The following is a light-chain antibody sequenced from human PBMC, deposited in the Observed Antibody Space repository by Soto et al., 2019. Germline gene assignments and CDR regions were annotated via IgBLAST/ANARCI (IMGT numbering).Light chain of an antibody. Sequence: QSVLTQPPSASGTPGQRVTISCSGSSSNIGSNTVTWYQQLPGTAPILLIYSHNLRPSGVPDRFSGSRSGTSASLAISGLQSEDEVDYYCQSYDSSRSVYVFGTVTKVPVL. CDR2: SHN. V-gene: IGLV1-44*01. CDR3: QSYDSSRSVYV. CDR1: SSNIGSNT. J-gene: IGLJ1*01.